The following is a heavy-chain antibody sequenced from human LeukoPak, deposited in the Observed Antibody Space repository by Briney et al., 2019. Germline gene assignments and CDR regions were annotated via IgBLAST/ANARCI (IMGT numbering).Heavy chain of an antibody. CDR2: LYSGGST. D-gene: IGHD5-18*01. V-gene: IGHV3-66*01. J-gene: IGHJ3*02. CDR3: ARKRGYSYGDAFDI. CDR1: GLTVSSNY. Sequence: GGSLRLSCAASGLTVSSNYMSWVRQAPGKGLEWVSVLYSGGSTYYADSVKGRFTISRDNSKNTLYLQMNSLRAEDTAVYYCARKRGYSYGDAFDIWGQGTMVSVSS.